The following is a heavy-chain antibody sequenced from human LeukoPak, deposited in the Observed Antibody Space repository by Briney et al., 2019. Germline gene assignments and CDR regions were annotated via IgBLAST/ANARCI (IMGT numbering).Heavy chain of an antibody. J-gene: IGHJ6*02. D-gene: IGHD2-15*01. CDR1: GFTFDNYW. CDR3: AREKVVASQYYYYGMDV. CDR2: IENNGRST. Sequence: GSLRLSCEASGFTFDNYWMHWVRQAPGKGLVWVSHIENNGRSTNYADSVKGRFTISRDNTRNTLSLEMNNLRAEDTAVYYCAREKVVASQYYYYGMDVWGQGTTVTVSS. V-gene: IGHV3-74*01.